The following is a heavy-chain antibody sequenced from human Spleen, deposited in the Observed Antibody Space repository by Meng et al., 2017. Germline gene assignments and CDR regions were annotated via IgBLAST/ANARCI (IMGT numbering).Heavy chain of an antibody. V-gene: IGHV3-43*01. CDR2: ISWDGGST. D-gene: IGHD2-15*01. CDR3: AKDIVLDERRYCSGGSCYSELGYFDY. Sequence: GEALKISCAASGFTFDDYTMHRVRQAPWKGLEWVSLISWDGGSTYYADSVKGRFTISRDNSKNSLYLQMNLLRAEDTALYYCAKDIVLDERRYCSGGSCYSELGYFDYWGQGTLVTVSS. J-gene: IGHJ4*01. CDR1: GFTFDDYT.